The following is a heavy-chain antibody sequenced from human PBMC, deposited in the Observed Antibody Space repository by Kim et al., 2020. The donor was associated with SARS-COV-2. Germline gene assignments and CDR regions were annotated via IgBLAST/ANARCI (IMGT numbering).Heavy chain of an antibody. V-gene: IGHV1-46*01. CDR2: INPISGHT. D-gene: IGHD5-12*01. CDR1: GYTFTKYY. Sequence: ASVKVSCKASGYTFTKYYMHWVRQAPGQGLEWMAIINPISGHTRYAQKFQGRVTMTWDTSTSTFYMELNSLRSEDTALYSCAIDSGTWALDIRGQGTRVTVSS. J-gene: IGHJ3*02. CDR3: AIDSGTWALDI.